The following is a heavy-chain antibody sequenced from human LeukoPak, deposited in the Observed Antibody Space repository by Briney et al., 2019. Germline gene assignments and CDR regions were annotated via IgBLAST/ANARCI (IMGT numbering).Heavy chain of an antibody. CDR1: GYTFTGYY. J-gene: IGHJ4*02. V-gene: IGHV1-2*02. CDR3: ARQYGGELDY. D-gene: IGHD1-26*01. CDR2: INPNSGGT. Sequence: ASVKVSCKASGYTFTGYYMHWVRQAPGQGLEWMGWINPNSGGTNYAQKFQGRVTMTRDTSISTAYLQWSSLKASDTAMYYCARQYGGELDYWGQGTLVTVSS.